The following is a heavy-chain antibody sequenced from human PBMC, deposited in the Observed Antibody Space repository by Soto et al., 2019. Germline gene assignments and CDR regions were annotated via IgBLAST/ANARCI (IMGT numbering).Heavy chain of an antibody. CDR2: ISANSVNI. J-gene: IGHJ4*02. CDR3: AKKSSTTGATYFDY. V-gene: IGHV3-23*01. D-gene: IGHD1-7*01. Sequence: PGGSLRLSCAASGFTFTSYAMSWVRQAPGKGLEWVSAISANSVNIYYADSVKGRFTISRDNSKNTLYLQMNSLRAEDTAVYYCAKKSSTTGATYFDYWGQGTLVTVSS. CDR1: GFTFTSYA.